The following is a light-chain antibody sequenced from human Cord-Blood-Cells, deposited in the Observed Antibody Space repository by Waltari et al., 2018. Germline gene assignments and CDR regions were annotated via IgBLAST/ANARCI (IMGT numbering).Light chain of an antibody. CDR1: SSDVGGYNY. CDR2: EVS. Sequence: QSALTQPPSASGSPGQSVTISCTGTSSDVGGYNYVSWYQQHPGKAPKLMIYEVSKRPSGVHDRFSGFKSGNTASLPVSGLQAEDEADYYCSSYAGSNNVVFGGGTKLTVL. V-gene: IGLV2-8*01. CDR3: SSYAGSNNVV. J-gene: IGLJ2*01.